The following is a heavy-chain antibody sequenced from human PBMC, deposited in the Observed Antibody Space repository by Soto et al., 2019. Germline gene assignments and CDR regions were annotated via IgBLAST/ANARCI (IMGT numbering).Heavy chain of an antibody. D-gene: IGHD2-15*01. CDR2: IYYTEKT. Sequence: QVQLQQSGPGLVKPSETLSLTCTVSGGSISSYYWSWIRQPPGKGLDWIGYIYYTEKTNYNPSLKRRATLSVDTSKNQITRKLRSVTAADPGVYFCARARFQLLHPYYYGMDVWGQGTAVTVTS. CDR3: ARARFQLLHPYYYGMDV. J-gene: IGHJ6*02. CDR1: GGSISSYY. V-gene: IGHV4-59*01.